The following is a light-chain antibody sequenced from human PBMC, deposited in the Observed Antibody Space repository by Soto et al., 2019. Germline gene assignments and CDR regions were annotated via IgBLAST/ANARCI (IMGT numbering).Light chain of an antibody. J-gene: IGKJ1*01. V-gene: IGKV3-11*01. CDR3: QHRSNWPPWT. CDR1: QSVSSY. CDR2: DAS. Sequence: EIVLTQSPATLSLSPGERATLSCRASQSVSSYLAWYQQKPGQAPRLLIYDASNRATGIPARFSGSGSGTDFPLPISSLEPADFAVYYCQHRSNWPPWTFGQGTKVEIK.